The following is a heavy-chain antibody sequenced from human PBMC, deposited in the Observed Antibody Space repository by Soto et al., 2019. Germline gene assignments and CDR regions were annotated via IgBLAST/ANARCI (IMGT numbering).Heavy chain of an antibody. CDR2: IYASGST. D-gene: IGHD2-15*01. CDR3: ARGGMVIIQSVTGFDY. V-gene: IGHV4-4*07. CDR1: GGSISPYY. J-gene: IGHJ4*01. Sequence: SETLSLTCSVSGGSISPYYWSWIRQPAGKGLEWIGRIYASGSTNYNPSLKSRVTMSVATSKNQFSLKLTSVTAADTATYYCARGGMVIIQSVTGFDYWGDLTLVPVS.